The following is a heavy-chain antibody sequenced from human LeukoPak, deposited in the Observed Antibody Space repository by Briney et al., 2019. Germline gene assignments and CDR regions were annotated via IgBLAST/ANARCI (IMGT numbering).Heavy chain of an antibody. CDR3: AKDPTVTTFFTFDY. V-gene: IGHV3-23*01. Sequence: PGGSLRLSCAASGFTFSSYAMSWVRQAPGEGLEWVSAISGSGGSTYYADSVKGRFTISRDNSKNTLYLQMNSLRADDTAVYYCAKDPTVTTFFTFDYWGQGTLVTVSS. CDR1: GFTFSSYA. CDR2: ISGSGGST. J-gene: IGHJ4*02. D-gene: IGHD4-17*01.